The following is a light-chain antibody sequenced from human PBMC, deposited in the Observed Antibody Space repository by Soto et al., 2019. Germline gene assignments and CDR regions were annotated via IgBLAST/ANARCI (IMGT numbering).Light chain of an antibody. Sequence: EIVMTQSPATLSVSPGERATLSCRASQSVSSNLAWYQQKRGQPPGLLIYGASTRATGIPARFSGSGSGTEFTLTISLQSEDFAVYYCQQYNDWRPTFGQGTRLEIK. J-gene: IGKJ5*01. V-gene: IGKV3-15*01. CDR2: GAS. CDR3: QQYNDWRPT. CDR1: QSVSSN.